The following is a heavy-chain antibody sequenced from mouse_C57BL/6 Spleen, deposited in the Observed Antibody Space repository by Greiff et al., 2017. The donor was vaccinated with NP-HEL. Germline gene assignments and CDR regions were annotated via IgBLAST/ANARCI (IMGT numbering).Heavy chain of an antibody. D-gene: IGHD1-1*01. J-gene: IGHJ1*03. V-gene: IGHV1-64*01. CDR3: ARKDLITTVVARYFDV. CDR2: IHPNSGST. Sequence: QVQLQQPGAELVKPGASVKLSCKASGYTFTSYWMHWVKQRPGQGLEWIGMIHPNSGSTNYNEKFKSKATLTVDKSSSTAYMQLSSLTSEDSAVYYCARKDLITTVVARYFDVWGTGTTVTVSS. CDR1: GYTFTSYW.